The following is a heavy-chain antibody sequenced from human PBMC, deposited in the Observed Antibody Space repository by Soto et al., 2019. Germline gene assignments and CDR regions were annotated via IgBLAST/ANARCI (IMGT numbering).Heavy chain of an antibody. Sequence: QVQMVESGGGVVQPGTSLRLSCATSGFTFSTSGMHWVRQAPGKGLEWVAMISHDGSVTYYTDSVQGRFTISRDTPKNTLYIQMNSLRDEHTAIDYCAKDWGSSGWYNWFAPWGQGTRVTVS. D-gene: IGHD6-13*01. CDR1: GFTFSTSG. CDR2: ISHDGSVT. J-gene: IGHJ5*02. V-gene: IGHV3-30*18. CDR3: AKDWGSSGWYNWFAP.